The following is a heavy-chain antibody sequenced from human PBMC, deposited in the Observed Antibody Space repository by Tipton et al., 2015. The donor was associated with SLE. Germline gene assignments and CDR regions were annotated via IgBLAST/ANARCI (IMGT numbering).Heavy chain of an antibody. CDR2: IIPIFGTT. Sequence: QSGAEVKKPGSSVKVSCKASGGTFSSYSITWVRQAPGQGLEWMGEIIPIFGTTNYAQKFQGRVTITADESTSTAYMELWSLTSDDTAVYYCARAGGSGGSCAYWGQGTLVTVSS. J-gene: IGHJ4*02. CDR1: GGTFSSYS. D-gene: IGHD2-15*01. CDR3: ARAGGSGGSCAY. V-gene: IGHV1-69*01.